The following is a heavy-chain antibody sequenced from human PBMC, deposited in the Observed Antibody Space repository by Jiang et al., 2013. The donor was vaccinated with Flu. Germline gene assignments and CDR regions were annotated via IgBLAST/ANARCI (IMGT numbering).Heavy chain of an antibody. CDR3: ARGLAVAGTGGNWFDP. D-gene: IGHD6-19*01. CDR2: IYPGDSDT. V-gene: IGHV5-51*01. CDR1: GYSFTSYW. Sequence: GAEVKKPGESLKISCKGSGYSFTSYWIGWVRQMPGKGLEWMGIIYPGDSDTRYSPSFQGQVTISADKSISTAYLQWSSLKASDTAMYYCARGLAVAGTGGNWFDPWGQGTLVTVSS. J-gene: IGHJ5*02.